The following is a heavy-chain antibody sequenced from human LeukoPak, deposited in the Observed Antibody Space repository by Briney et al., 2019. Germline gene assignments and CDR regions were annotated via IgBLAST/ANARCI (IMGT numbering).Heavy chain of an antibody. J-gene: IGHJ4*02. CDR1: GFTFSSYA. CDR3: TRVTLDY. CDR2: IRGKAYGGAT. Sequence: GGSLRLSCAASGFTFSSYAMSWVRQAPGKGLEWVGFIRGKAYGGATEYAASVKGRFTISRDDSKSITYLQMHSLKIEDTAVYYCTRVTLDYWGQGTRVTVSS. V-gene: IGHV3-49*04.